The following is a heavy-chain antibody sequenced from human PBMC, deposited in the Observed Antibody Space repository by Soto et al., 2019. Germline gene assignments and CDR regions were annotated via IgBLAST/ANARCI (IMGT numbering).Heavy chain of an antibody. CDR1: GGSVSSGSYY. D-gene: IGHD5-12*01. Sequence: SVTLSLTCTVSGGSVSSGSYYWSWIRQPPGKGLEWIGYIYYSGSTNYNPSLKSRVTISVDTSKNLFSLKLSSVTAADTAVYYCARVKRDGYNLGWFDPWGQRTLVTVSS. J-gene: IGHJ5*02. V-gene: IGHV4-61*01. CDR2: IYYSGST. CDR3: ARVKRDGYNLGWFDP.